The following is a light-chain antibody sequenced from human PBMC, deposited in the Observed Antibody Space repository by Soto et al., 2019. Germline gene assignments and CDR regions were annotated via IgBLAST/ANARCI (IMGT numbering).Light chain of an antibody. V-gene: IGKV3-15*01. CDR2: AAS. Sequence: ELEMTQSPASLTASPGETVTLSCRATQTAYKNLAWYQQKPGQPPRLLIFAASTRAPGLPARFSGSGSGTGFTLTICSLQSEDSAIYYCQEYNRWPPEFIFGPGTRLEIK. CDR1: QTAYKN. J-gene: IGKJ2*01. CDR3: QEYNRWPPEFI.